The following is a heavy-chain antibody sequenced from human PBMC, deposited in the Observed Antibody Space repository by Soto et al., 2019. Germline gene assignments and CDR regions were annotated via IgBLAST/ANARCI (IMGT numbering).Heavy chain of an antibody. CDR2: INHSGST. J-gene: IGHJ4*02. Sequence: QVQLQQWGAGLLKPSETLSLTCAVYGGSFSGYYWSWIRQPPGKGLEWIGEINHSGSTNYNPSLKSRVTISVDTSKNQFSLKLSSVTAADTAVYYCARLERGYSGYETNARLDYWGQGTLVTVSS. CDR1: GGSFSGYY. D-gene: IGHD5-12*01. V-gene: IGHV4-34*01. CDR3: ARLERGYSGYETNARLDY.